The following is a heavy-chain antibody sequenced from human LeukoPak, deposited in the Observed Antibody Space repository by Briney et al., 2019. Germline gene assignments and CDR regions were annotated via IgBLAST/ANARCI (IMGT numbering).Heavy chain of an antibody. D-gene: IGHD3-10*01. CDR2: IYTSGST. CDR3: ARGRFGEYRYNWFDP. CDR1: VGSISSYY. V-gene: IGHV4-4*07. Sequence: PSETLSLTCTVSVGSISSYYWSWIRQPAGKGLEWIGRIYTSGSTNYNPSLKSRVTISVDTSKNQFSLKLSSVTAADTAVYYCARGRFGEYRYNWFDPWGQGTLVTVSS. J-gene: IGHJ5*02.